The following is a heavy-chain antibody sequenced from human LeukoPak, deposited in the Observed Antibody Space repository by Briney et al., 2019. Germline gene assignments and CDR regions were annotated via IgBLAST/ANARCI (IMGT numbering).Heavy chain of an antibody. J-gene: IGHJ5*02. D-gene: IGHD1-26*01. CDR2: VYYTGST. V-gene: IGHV4-59*01. CDR3: ARGGNYWHQWWFDP. CDR1: GGSISTYY. Sequence: SETLSLTCTVSGGSISTYYWSWIRQPPGKGLEWIGYVYYTGSTSYNPSLQSRVTMSLDTSKNQFSLELNSVTPADTAVYYCARGGNYWHQWWFDPWGRGTLVSVSS.